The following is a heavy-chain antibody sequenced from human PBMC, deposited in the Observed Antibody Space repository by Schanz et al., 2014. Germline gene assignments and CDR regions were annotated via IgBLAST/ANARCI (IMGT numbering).Heavy chain of an antibody. D-gene: IGHD1-1*01. V-gene: IGHV3-48*01. J-gene: IGHJ4*02. CDR2: ITYNGGTI. Sequence: VQLVESGGGVVQPGRSLRLSCAASGITFSSHSFNWVRQAPGKGLEWISYITYNGGTIYYADSVKGRFTISRDNAKNSLYLEMISLRAEDTALYYCARDRRNADLDYWGQGTLVTVSS. CDR3: ARDRRNADLDY. CDR1: GITFSSHS.